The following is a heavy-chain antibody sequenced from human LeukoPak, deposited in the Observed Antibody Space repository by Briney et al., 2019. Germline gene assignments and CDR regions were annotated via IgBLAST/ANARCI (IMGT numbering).Heavy chain of an antibody. CDR3: ARANYYGSGKKDLDY. V-gene: IGHV1-8*01. D-gene: IGHD3-10*01. Sequence: GASVKVSCKASGYTFTTYDINWVRQPTAQGLEWMGWMNPNSGNTGYAQKFQGRVTMTRNTSMSTAYMELNSLRSEDTAVYYCARANYYGSGKKDLDYWGQGTLVTVSS. J-gene: IGHJ4*02. CDR1: GYTFTTYD. CDR2: MNPNSGNT.